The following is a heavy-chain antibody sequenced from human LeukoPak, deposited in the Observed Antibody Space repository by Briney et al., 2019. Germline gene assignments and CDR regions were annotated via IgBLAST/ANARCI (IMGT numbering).Heavy chain of an antibody. V-gene: IGHV3-23*01. Sequence: PGGSLRLSCAASGFTFRSYAMSWVRQAPGKGLEWVSAISGSGGSTYYADSVKGRFTISRDNSKNTLYLQMNSLRAEDTAVYYCAKVVGGYYYDSSGYFYYWGQGTLVTVSS. J-gene: IGHJ4*02. CDR1: GFTFRSYA. CDR3: AKVVGGYYYDSSGYFYY. CDR2: ISGSGGST. D-gene: IGHD3-22*01.